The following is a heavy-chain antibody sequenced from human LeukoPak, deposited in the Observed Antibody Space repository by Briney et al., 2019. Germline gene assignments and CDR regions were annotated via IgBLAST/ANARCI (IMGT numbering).Heavy chain of an antibody. CDR2: IYYSGST. CDR1: GGSISSGGYY. V-gene: IGHV4-31*03. J-gene: IGHJ5*02. CDR3: ASSTLSHNWFDP. D-gene: IGHD5/OR15-5a*01. Sequence: SETLSLTCTVSGGSISSGGYYWSWIRQHPGKGLEWIGYIYYSGSTYYNPSLKSRVTISVDTSKNQFPLKLSSVTAADTAVYYCASSTLSHNWFDPWGQGTLVTVSS.